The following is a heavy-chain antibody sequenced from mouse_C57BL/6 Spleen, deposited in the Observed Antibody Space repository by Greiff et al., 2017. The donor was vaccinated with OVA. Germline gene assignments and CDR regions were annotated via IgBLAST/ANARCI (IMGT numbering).Heavy chain of an antibody. CDR2: IYPGDGDT. CDR3: ARLGYYAMDY. V-gene: IGHV1-80*01. Sequence: QVQLKESGAELVKPGASVKISCKASGYAFSSYWMNWVKQRPGKGLEWIGQIYPGDGDTNYNGKFKGKATLTADKSSSTAYMQLSSLTSEDSAVYFCARLGYYAMDYWGQGTSVTVSS. CDR1: GYAFSSYW. J-gene: IGHJ4*01. D-gene: IGHD4-1*01.